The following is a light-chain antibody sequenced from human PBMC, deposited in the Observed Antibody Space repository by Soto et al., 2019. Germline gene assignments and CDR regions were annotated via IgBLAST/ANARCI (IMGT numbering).Light chain of an antibody. CDR1: ALPKKY. Sequence: SYELTQPPSVSVSLGQMARITCSGEALPKKYAYWYQQKPGQFPVLVIYKDSERPSGIPERFSGSSSGTIVTLTISGVQAEDEADYYCLSADSSARVFGGGTKLTVL. J-gene: IGLJ3*02. CDR3: LSADSSARV. V-gene: IGLV3-16*01. CDR2: KDS.